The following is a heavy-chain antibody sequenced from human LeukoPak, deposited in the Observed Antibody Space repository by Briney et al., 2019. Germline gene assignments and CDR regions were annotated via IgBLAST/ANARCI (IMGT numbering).Heavy chain of an antibody. D-gene: IGHD6-19*01. CDR2: INYSGST. V-gene: IGHV4-59*08. Sequence: SETLSLTCTVSGGSISSYYWSWIRQPPGKGLEWIGYINYSGSTKYNPSLKSRVTISVDTSKNQFSLKVSSVTAADTAFYYCARHPSSSGLYYSDYWGQGTLVTVSS. J-gene: IGHJ4*02. CDR1: GGSISSYY. CDR3: ARHPSSSGLYYSDY.